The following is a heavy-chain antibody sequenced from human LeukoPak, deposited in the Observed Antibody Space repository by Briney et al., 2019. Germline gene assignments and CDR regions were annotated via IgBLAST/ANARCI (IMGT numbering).Heavy chain of an antibody. Sequence: SVKVSFKASGGTFSSYAISWLRQSPGQGLEWMVKSIPIFGIGNYAQKFQGIVTITGDKSTSTASMGLSSLRSEETAVYYCARDQKNYDSSGYAPWGQGTLVTVSS. CDR2: SIPIFGIG. J-gene: IGHJ5*02. D-gene: IGHD3-22*01. CDR1: GGTFSSYA. V-gene: IGHV1-69*04. CDR3: ARDQKNYDSSGYAP.